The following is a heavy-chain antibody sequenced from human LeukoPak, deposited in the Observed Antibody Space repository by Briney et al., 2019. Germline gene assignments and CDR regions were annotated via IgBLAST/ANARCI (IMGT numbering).Heavy chain of an antibody. CDR1: GFTFSSYA. CDR3: AKALSHCSGGSRYSAVDY. V-gene: IGHV3-23*01. D-gene: IGHD2-15*01. Sequence: PGGSLRLSCAASGFTFSSYAMSWVRQAPGKGLEWVSAISGSGGSTYYADSVKGRFTISRDNSKNTLYLQMNSLRAEDTAVYYCAKALSHCSGGSRYSAVDYWGQGTLVTVSS. J-gene: IGHJ4*02. CDR2: ISGSGGST.